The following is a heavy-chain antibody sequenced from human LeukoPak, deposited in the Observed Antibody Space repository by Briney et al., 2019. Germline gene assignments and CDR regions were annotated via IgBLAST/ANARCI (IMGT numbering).Heavy chain of an antibody. Sequence: GGSLRLSCAASGFTFSSYGMHWVRPAPGKGLEWVAFIRYDGSNKYYADSVKGRFTISRDNSKNTLYLQMNSMRAEDTAVYYCARGHSATTVTSDYWGQGTLVTVSS. CDR2: IRYDGSNK. CDR3: ARGHSATTVTSDY. J-gene: IGHJ4*02. D-gene: IGHD4-17*01. V-gene: IGHV3-30*02. CDR1: GFTFSSYG.